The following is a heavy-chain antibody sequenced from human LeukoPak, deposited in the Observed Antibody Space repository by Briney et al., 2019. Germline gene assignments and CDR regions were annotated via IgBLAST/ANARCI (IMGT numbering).Heavy chain of an antibody. CDR2: INPSGGST. J-gene: IGHJ4*02. CDR3: ARVDSSSWYGDY. Sequence: ASVKVSCKASGGTFSSYAISWVRQAPGQGLEWMGIINPSGGSTSYAQKFQGRVTMTRDTSTSTVYMELSSLRSEDTAVYYCARVDSSSWYGDYWGQGTLVTVSS. CDR1: GGTFSSYA. V-gene: IGHV1-46*01. D-gene: IGHD6-13*01.